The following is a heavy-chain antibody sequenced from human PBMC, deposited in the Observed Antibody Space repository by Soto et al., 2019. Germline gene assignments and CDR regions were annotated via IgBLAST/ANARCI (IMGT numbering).Heavy chain of an antibody. V-gene: IGHV4-31*03. CDR2: IYYSGSA. CDR3: ARAHYGPSGYYFDS. Sequence: SETLSLTCTVSGGSISSGGYYWSWIRQHPGKGLEWIGYIYYSGSASYSPSLKGRVTISVDKSKNQFSLSLNSVTAADTAIYYCARAHYGPSGYYFDSWGQGSLVTVSS. D-gene: IGHD3-22*01. J-gene: IGHJ4*02. CDR1: GGSISSGGYY.